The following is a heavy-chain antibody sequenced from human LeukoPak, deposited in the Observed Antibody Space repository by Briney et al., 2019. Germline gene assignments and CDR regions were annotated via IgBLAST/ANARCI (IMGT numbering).Heavy chain of an antibody. J-gene: IGHJ3*02. V-gene: IGHV4-30-4*07. Sequence: SETLSLTCAVSGGSISSGDYSWSWIRQPPGKGLEWIGYIYDGGSTYYNPSLKSRVSVSVDTSKNQFSLKLTSVTAADTAVYYCARDRTVDSGGDAFDIWGQGTMVTVSS. CDR2: IYDGGST. D-gene: IGHD4-23*01. CDR1: GGSISSGDYS. CDR3: ARDRTVDSGGDAFDI.